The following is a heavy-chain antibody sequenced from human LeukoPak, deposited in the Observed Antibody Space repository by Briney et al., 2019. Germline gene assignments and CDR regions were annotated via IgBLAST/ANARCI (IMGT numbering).Heavy chain of an antibody. Sequence: PSETLSLTCAVSGYSISSGYYWGWIRQPPGKGLEWIGSIYHSGSTYYNPSLKSRVTISVDTPKNQFSLKLSSVTAADTAVYYCAGWIRGEHDYGDYDFDYWGQGTLVTVSS. D-gene: IGHD4-17*01. CDR1: GYSISSGYY. V-gene: IGHV4-38-2*01. J-gene: IGHJ4*02. CDR2: IYHSGST. CDR3: AGWIRGEHDYGDYDFDY.